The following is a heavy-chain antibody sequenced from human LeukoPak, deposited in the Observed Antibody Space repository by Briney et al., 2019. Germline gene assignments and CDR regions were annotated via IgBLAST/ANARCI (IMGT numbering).Heavy chain of an antibody. D-gene: IGHD3-3*01. CDR1: GGSISSYY. J-gene: IGHJ4*02. CDR3: ARGGPSITIFGVVDY. Sequence: SETLSLTCTVSGGSISSYYWSWIRQPPGKGLEWIGEINHSGSTNYNPSLKSRVTISVDTSKNQFSLKLSSVTAADTAVYYCARGGPSITIFGVVDYWGQGTLVTVSS. V-gene: IGHV4-34*01. CDR2: INHSGST.